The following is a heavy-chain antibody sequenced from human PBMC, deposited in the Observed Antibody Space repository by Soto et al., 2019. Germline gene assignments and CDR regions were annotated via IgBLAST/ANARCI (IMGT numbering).Heavy chain of an antibody. V-gene: IGHV3-23*01. D-gene: IGHD3-10*01. CDR2: ISGSGGST. Sequence: GGSLRLSCAASGFTFSSYAMSWVRQAPGKGLEWVSAISGSGGSTYYADSVKGRFTISRDNSKNTLYLQMNSLRAEDTAVYYCAKVKGYYYGSGSYYNEDYFDYWGQGT. J-gene: IGHJ4*02. CDR3: AKVKGYYYGSGSYYNEDYFDY. CDR1: GFTFSSYA.